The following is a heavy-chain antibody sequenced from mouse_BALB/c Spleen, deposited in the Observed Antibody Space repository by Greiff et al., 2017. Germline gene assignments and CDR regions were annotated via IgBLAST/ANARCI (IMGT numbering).Heavy chain of an antibody. J-gene: IGHJ4*01. CDR2: IWAGGST. Sequence: VMLVESGPGLVAPSQSLSITCTVSGFSLTSYGVHWVRQPPGKGLEWLGVIWAGGSTNYNSALMSRLSISKDNSKSQVFLKMNSLQTDDTAMYYCARGDYYGSRNYAMDYWGQGTSVTVSS. V-gene: IGHV2-9*02. D-gene: IGHD1-1*01. CDR1: GFSLTSYG. CDR3: ARGDYYGSRNYAMDY.